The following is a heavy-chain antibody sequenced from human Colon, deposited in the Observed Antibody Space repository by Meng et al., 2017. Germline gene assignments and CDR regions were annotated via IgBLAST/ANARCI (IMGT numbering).Heavy chain of an antibody. CDR3: AGGPWEFDY. V-gene: IGHV4-61*01. CDR2: VDYIGST. D-gene: IGHD1-26*01. Sequence: QEQLQESGPGLLGPPGPPSLTCTDSGASVSSGNHYWGWIRQPPGKGLEYIAYVDYIGSTHYNPSLKSRVTMSVDTSKKQLSLKLSSVNAADTAVYYCAGGPWEFDYWGQGTLVTVSS. CDR1: GASVSSGNHY. J-gene: IGHJ4*02.